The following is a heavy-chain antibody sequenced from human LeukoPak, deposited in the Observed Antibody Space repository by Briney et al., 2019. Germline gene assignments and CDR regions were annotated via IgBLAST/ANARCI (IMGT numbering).Heavy chain of an antibody. D-gene: IGHD1-26*01. Sequence: GGSLRLSCVASGFTFSSYAMSWVRQAPGKGLEWVSAISGSGGSTYYADSVKGRFTISRDNSKNTLYLQMNSLRAEDTAVYYCARKSGSYYFPLDYWGQGTLLTVSS. CDR3: ARKSGSYYFPLDY. J-gene: IGHJ4*02. CDR2: ISGSGGST. V-gene: IGHV3-23*01. CDR1: GFTFSSYA.